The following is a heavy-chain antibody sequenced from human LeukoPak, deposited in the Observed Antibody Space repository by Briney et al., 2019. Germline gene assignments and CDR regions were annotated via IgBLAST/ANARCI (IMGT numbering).Heavy chain of an antibody. V-gene: IGHV1-69*13. D-gene: IGHD6-19*01. CDR3: ARDSSGYSSGWYPDY. CDR2: IIPIFGTA. CDR1: GGTFSSYA. J-gene: IGHJ4*02. Sequence: SVKVSCKASGGTFSSYAISWVRQAPGQGLEWMGGIIPIFGTANYAQKFQGRVTITADESTSTTYMELSSLRSDDTAVYYCARDSSGYSSGWYPDYWGQGTLVTVSS.